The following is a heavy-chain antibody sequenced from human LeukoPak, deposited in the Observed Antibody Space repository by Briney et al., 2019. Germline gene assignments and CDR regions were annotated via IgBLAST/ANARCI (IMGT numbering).Heavy chain of an antibody. CDR3: ARAITDNYYGSGSYCREYFQH. CDR2: INAGNGNT. J-gene: IGHJ1*01. D-gene: IGHD3-10*01. Sequence: GASVKVSCKASGYTFTSYAMHWVRQAPGQRLEWMGWINAGNGNTKYSQKFPGRVAITRDTSASTAYMELSSLRSEDTAVYYCARAITDNYYGSGSYCREYFQHWGQGTLVTVSS. CDR1: GYTFTSYA. V-gene: IGHV1-3*01.